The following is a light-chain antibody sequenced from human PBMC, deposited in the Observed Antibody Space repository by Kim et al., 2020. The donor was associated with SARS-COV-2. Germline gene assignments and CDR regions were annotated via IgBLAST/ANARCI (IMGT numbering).Light chain of an antibody. CDR1: KLGDKY. CDR3: QAWDSSAHYV. V-gene: IGLV3-1*01. J-gene: IGLJ1*01. CDR2: QDI. Sequence: SYELTQPPSVSVSPGQTASVTCSGDKLGDKYVCWYQQKPGQSPVLVIYQDIKRPSGIPERFSGSNSGNTATLTISGTQAMDEADYYCQAWDSSAHYVFGTGGKV.